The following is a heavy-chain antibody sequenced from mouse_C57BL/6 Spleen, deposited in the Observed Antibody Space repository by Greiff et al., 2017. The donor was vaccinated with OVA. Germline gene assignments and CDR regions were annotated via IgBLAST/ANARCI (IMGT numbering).Heavy chain of an antibody. D-gene: IGHD2-4*01. CDR2: ISSGSSTI. V-gene: IGHV5-17*01. Sequence: EVQLVESGGGLVKPGGSLKLSCAASGFTFSDYGMHWVRQAPEKGLEWVAYISSGSSTIYYADTVKGRFTISRDNAKNTLFLQMTSLRSEDTAMYYCANYYDYDPSLFAYWGQGTLVTVSA. CDR1: GFTFSDYG. CDR3: ANYYDYDPSLFAY. J-gene: IGHJ3*01.